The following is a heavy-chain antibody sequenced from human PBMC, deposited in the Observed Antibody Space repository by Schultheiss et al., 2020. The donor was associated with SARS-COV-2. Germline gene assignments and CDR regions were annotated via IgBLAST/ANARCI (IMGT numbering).Heavy chain of an antibody. J-gene: IGHJ3*02. CDR1: GFTFSSYS. CDR3: ARDQGCSSTSCDLDAFDI. Sequence: GGSLRLSCAASGFTFSSYSMNWVHQAPGKGLEWVSYISSSSSTIYYADSVKGRFTISRDNAKNSLYLQMNSLRAEDTAVYYCARDQGCSSTSCDLDAFDIWGQGTMVTVSS. CDR2: ISSSSSTI. V-gene: IGHV3-48*04. D-gene: IGHD2-2*01.